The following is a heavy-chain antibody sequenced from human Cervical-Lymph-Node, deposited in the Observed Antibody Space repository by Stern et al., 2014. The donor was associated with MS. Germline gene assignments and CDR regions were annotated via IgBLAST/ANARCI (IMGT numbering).Heavy chain of an antibody. D-gene: IGHD6-19*01. CDR1: GISLTYTGMG. J-gene: IGHJ5*02. CDR2: IFSNDQK. CDR3: ARILAVSGTAYNWFDP. Sequence: QITLQESGPVVVKPTETLTLTCTVSGISLTYTGMGVSWIRQPPGKALEWLAPIFSNDQKSYSPSLENRLTISKDTSRDQVVLTMTDMDPADTATYYCARILAVSGTAYNWFDPWGQGTLVTVSS. V-gene: IGHV2-26*01.